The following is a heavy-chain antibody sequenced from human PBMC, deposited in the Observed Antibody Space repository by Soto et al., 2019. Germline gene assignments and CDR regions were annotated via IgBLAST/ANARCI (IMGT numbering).Heavy chain of an antibody. V-gene: IGHV4-34*01. Sequence: PSETLSLTCAVYGGSFSGYYWSWIRQPPGKGLEWIGEINHSGSTNYNPSLKSRVTISVDTSKNQFSLKLSSVTAADTAVYYCARATGYSYDAFDIWGQGTMVTVSS. D-gene: IGHD5-18*01. CDR2: INHSGST. CDR3: ARATGYSYDAFDI. CDR1: GGSFSGYY. J-gene: IGHJ3*02.